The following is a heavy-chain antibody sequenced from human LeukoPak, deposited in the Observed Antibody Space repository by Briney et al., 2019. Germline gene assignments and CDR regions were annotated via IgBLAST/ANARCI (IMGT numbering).Heavy chain of an antibody. J-gene: IGHJ4*02. V-gene: IGHV3-7*01. Sequence: GGSLRLPCAASGFTFSSYWMSWVRQAPGKGLEWVANIKQDGSEKYYVDSVKGRFTISRDNAKNSLYLQMNSLRAEDTAVYYCARVGETYYDFWSGYSQTAHFDYWGQGTLVTVSS. CDR2: IKQDGSEK. D-gene: IGHD3-3*01. CDR1: GFTFSSYW. CDR3: ARVGETYYDFWSGYSQTAHFDY.